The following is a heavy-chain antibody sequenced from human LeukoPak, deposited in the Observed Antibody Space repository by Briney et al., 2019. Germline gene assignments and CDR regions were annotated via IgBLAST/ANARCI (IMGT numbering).Heavy chain of an antibody. D-gene: IGHD1-26*01. CDR1: GGSISSSSYY. V-gene: IGHV4-39*07. Sequence: ASETLSLTCTVSGGSISSSSYYWGWIRQPPGKGLEWIGSIYYSGSTYYNPSLKSRVTIAVDTSKNQFSLKLSSVTAADTAVYYCARGYSIAYWGQGSLVTVSS. J-gene: IGHJ4*02. CDR3: ARGYSIAY. CDR2: IYYSGST.